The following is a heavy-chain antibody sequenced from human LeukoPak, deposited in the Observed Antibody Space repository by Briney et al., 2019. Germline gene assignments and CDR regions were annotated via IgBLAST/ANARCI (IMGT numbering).Heavy chain of an antibody. CDR1: GGTFSSYT. D-gene: IGHD1-26*01. J-gene: IGHJ5*02. Sequence: SVKVSCKASGGTFSSYTISWVGQAPGQGLEWMGRIIPILGIANYAQKFQGRVTITADKSTSTAYMELSSLRSEDTAVYYCARQATSIVGATTNWFDPWGQGTLVTVSS. CDR3: ARQATSIVGATTNWFDP. CDR2: IIPILGIA. V-gene: IGHV1-69*02.